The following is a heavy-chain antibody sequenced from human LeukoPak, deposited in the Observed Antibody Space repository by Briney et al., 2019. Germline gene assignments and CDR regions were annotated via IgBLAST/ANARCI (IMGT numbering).Heavy chain of an antibody. CDR2: MNPNSGNT. CDR3: ARGGSGFGGFLEWSYHYYYYGMDV. J-gene: IGHJ6*02. D-gene: IGHD3-3*01. CDR1: GYTFTSYD. V-gene: IGHV1-8*01. Sequence: ASVTVSCKASGYTFTSYDINWVRQATGQGLEWMGWMNPNSGNTGYAQKFQGRVTMTRNTSISTAYMELSSLRSEDTAVYYCARGGSGFGGFLEWSYHYYYYGMDVWGQGTTVTVSS.